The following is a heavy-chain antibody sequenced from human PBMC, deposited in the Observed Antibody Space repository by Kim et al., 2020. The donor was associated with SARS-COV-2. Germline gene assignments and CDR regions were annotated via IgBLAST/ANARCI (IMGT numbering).Heavy chain of an antibody. D-gene: IGHD3-10*01. Sequence: NSSPSFQGHVTISADKSISTAYLQWNSLKASDTAMYYCVRLGSIYYFDYWGQGTLVTVSS. V-gene: IGHV5-10-1*01. J-gene: IGHJ4*02. CDR3: VRLGSIYYFDY.